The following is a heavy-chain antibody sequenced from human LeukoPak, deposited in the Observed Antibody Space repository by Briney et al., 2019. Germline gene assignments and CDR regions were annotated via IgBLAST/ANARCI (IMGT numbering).Heavy chain of an antibody. Sequence: ASVKVSCKASGYTFTKYGISWVRQTPGQGLEWMGWISTYNGDTQYAQNLQGRVTMTTDTSTSTAYMELRSLKSDDTAVYYCARGARTGSSFPCVIWGQGTLVTVSS. J-gene: IGHJ4*02. CDR1: GYTFTKYG. CDR3: ARGARTGSSFPCVI. V-gene: IGHV1-18*01. D-gene: IGHD6-6*01. CDR2: ISTYNGDT.